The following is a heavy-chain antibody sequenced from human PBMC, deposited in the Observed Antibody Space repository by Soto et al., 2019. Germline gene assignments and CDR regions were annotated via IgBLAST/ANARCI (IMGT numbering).Heavy chain of an antibody. CDR2: IYYSGST. Sequence: NPSETLSLTCTVSGGSISSGGYYWSWIRQHPGKGLEWIGYIYYSGSTYYNPSLKSRVTISVDTSKNQFSLKLSSVTAADTAVYYCASVVLWSGYDGGKIDYWGQGTLVTVSS. CDR1: GGSISSGGYY. J-gene: IGHJ4*02. V-gene: IGHV4-31*03. CDR3: ASVVLWSGYDGGKIDY. D-gene: IGHD3-3*01.